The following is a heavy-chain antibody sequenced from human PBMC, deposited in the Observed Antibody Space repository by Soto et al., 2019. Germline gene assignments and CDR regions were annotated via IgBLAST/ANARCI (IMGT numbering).Heavy chain of an antibody. V-gene: IGHV3-23*01. J-gene: IGHJ4*02. D-gene: IGHD3-10*01. CDR1: GFTFTSYA. CDR3: AKDASRILWFRELFKQGFDY. CDR2: ISGSGGST. Sequence: EVQLLESGGGLVQPGGSLRLSCAASGFTFTSYAMSWVRQAPGKGLEWVSGISGSGGSTYYADSVKGRFTISRDNSKNTLYLQMNSLRAEDTALYYCAKDASRILWFRELFKQGFDYWAQGTLVTVAS.